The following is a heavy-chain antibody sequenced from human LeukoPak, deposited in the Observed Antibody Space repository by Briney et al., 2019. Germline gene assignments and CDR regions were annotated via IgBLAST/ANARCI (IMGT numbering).Heavy chain of an antibody. J-gene: IGHJ4*02. Sequence: PGGSLRLSCAASGFTFSSYSMNWVRQAPGKGLEWVASISSSSSYIYYADSVKGRFTISRDNAKNSLYLQMNSLRAEDTAVYYCASARRYFDWLLEYYFDYWGQGTLVTVSS. V-gene: IGHV3-21*01. CDR1: GFTFSSYS. CDR2: ISSSSSYI. D-gene: IGHD3-9*01. CDR3: ASARRYFDWLLEYYFDY.